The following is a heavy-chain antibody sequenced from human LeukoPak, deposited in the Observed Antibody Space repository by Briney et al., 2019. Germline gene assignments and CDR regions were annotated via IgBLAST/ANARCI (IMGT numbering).Heavy chain of an antibody. CDR3: ARDPYNTGGYAAFDI. CDR2: IKQDGSEK. Sequence: PGGSLRLSCAASGFTFSSNCMTWVRQAPGKGLEWVANIKQDGSEKQYVDSVKGRFTISRDNAKNSLYLQMNSLRVEDTAVYYCARDPYNTGGYAAFDIWGQGTMVTVSS. CDR1: GFTFSSNC. J-gene: IGHJ3*02. V-gene: IGHV3-7*01. D-gene: IGHD3-22*01.